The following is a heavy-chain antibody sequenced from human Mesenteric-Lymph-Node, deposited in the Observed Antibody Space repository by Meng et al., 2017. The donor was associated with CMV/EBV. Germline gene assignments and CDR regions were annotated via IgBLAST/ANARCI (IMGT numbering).Heavy chain of an antibody. CDR3: ATHDYGNYEGTDY. V-gene: IGHV3-21*01. CDR1: GFTFSSYA. CDR2: ISSGSDFK. J-gene: IGHJ4*02. D-gene: IGHD4-11*01. Sequence: GESLKISCAASGFTFSSYAMSWVRQAPGKGLEWVSSISSGSDFKYYADSVEGRFTISRDNAKNSLFLQMNSLRAEDTAVYYCATHDYGNYEGTDYWGRGTLVTVSS.